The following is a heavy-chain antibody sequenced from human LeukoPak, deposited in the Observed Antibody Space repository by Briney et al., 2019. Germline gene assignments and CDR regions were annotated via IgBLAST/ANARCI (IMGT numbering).Heavy chain of an antibody. CDR3: ARGRRTRGYSYGLNWFDP. Sequence: PSETLSLTWDVYGGSFSGKYWSWIRQHPEKGLEWIGEINHSGSTNYNPSLKSRVTISVDTSKNQFSLKLSSVTAADTAVYYCARGRRTRGYSYGLNWFDPWGQGTLVTVSS. CDR1: GGSFSGKY. J-gene: IGHJ5*02. V-gene: IGHV4-34*01. CDR2: INHSGST. D-gene: IGHD5-18*01.